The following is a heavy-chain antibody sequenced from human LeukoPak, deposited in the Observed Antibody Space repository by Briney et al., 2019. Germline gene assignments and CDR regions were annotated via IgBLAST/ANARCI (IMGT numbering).Heavy chain of an antibody. Sequence: GESLKNSCKGSGYNFTSYWIGWVRQMPGKGLEWMGIIYPGDSDIRYSPSFQGQVTISTDKSINTAYLQWSSLKASDTAIYYCARGGYNHTYEVDYWGQGTLVTVSS. D-gene: IGHD5-18*01. CDR1: GYNFTSYW. V-gene: IGHV5-51*01. CDR2: IYPGDSDI. CDR3: ARGGYNHTYEVDY. J-gene: IGHJ4*02.